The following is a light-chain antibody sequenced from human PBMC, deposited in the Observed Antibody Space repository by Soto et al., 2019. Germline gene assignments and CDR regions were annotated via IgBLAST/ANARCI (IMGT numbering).Light chain of an antibody. J-gene: IGLJ1*01. Sequence: QSALTQPASVFGSPGQSITISCTGTSSDVGGYNFVSWYQQLPGKAPKLMIYEVTSRPSGVSNRFSGSKSGNTASLTISGLQPEDEVDYYWSSYTTSSTVVFGTGTKLTVL. CDR1: SSDVGGYNF. CDR2: EVT. V-gene: IGLV2-14*03. CDR3: SSYTTSSTVV.